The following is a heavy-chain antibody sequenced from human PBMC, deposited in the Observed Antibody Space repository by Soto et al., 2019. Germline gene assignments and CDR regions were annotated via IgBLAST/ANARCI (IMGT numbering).Heavy chain of an antibody. CDR1: GGSISSGDYY. CDR3: ARGYFNGGYYDSSGYSIPHLNWFDP. CDR2: IYYSGST. J-gene: IGHJ5*02. D-gene: IGHD3-22*01. Sequence: QVQLQESGPGLVKPSQTLSLTCTVSGGSISSGDYYWSWIRQPPGKGLEWIGYIYYSGSTYYNPSLKSGITISVDTSKNQFSLKLSSVAAADTAVYYCARGYFNGGYYDSSGYSIPHLNWFDPWGQGTLVTVSS. V-gene: IGHV4-30-4*01.